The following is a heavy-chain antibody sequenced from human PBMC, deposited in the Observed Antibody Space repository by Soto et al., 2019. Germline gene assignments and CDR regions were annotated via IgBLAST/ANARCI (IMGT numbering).Heavy chain of an antibody. CDR3: ATRPGISAAAYYIDH. V-gene: IGHV5-51*01. D-gene: IGHD6-13*01. CDR1: GYGFGAYW. CDR2: IYPSDSDT. Sequence: GESLKISCKGSGYGFGAYWIGLVRQMPGKGLEWMGIIYPSDSDTRYSPSFQGQVTISADKSIDTAYLQWSSLRASDTAMHYCATRPGISAAAYYIDHWGQGXPVTVYS. J-gene: IGHJ4*02.